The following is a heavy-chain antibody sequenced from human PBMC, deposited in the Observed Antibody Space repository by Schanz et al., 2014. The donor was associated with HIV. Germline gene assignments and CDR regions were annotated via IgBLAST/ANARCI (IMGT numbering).Heavy chain of an antibody. CDR2: FIPIFGTT. CDR1: GGTFSSYA. Sequence: QVQLVQPGAEVKKPGSSVTVSCKASGGTFSSYAISWVRQAPGQGLEWMGGFIPIFGTTNYAQKFQGRVTITADESTSTTYLELSSLRSEDTAVYYCASQYSNYDSSRRYHWYFDLWGRGTLVTVSS. V-gene: IGHV1-69*01. J-gene: IGHJ2*01. CDR3: ASQYSNYDSSRRYHWYFDL. D-gene: IGHD4-4*01.